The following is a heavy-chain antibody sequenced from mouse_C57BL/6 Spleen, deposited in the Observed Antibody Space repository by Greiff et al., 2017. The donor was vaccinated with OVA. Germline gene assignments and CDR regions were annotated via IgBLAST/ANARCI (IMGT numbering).Heavy chain of an antibody. Sequence: LQESGAELVRPGASVTLSCKASGYTFTDYEMHWVKQTPVHGLEWIGAIDPETGGTAYNQKFKGKAILTADKSSSTAYMELRSLTSEDSAVYYCTRCTTVVARGAMDYWGQGTSVTVSS. CDR1: GYTFTDYE. D-gene: IGHD1-1*01. J-gene: IGHJ4*01. CDR2: IDPETGGT. V-gene: IGHV1-15*01. CDR3: TRCTTVVARGAMDY.